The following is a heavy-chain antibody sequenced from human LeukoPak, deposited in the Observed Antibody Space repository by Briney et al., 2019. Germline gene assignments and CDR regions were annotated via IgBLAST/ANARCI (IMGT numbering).Heavy chain of an antibody. J-gene: IGHJ4*02. Sequence: GGSLRLSCAASGFTFSSYWMRWVRQAPGKGLEWVANIRQDGSEKYYVDSVKGRFTISRDNSKNSLYLQMNSLRAEDTAVYYGARDNRDWSTCGGVMVRPFFDYWGQGTLVTVSS. CDR1: GFTFSSYW. CDR3: ARDNRDWSTCGGVMVRPFFDY. V-gene: IGHV3-7*01. D-gene: IGHD3-16*01. CDR2: IRQDGSEK.